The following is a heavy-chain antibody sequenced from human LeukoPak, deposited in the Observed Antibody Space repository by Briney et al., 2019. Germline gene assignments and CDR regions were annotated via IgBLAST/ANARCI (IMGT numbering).Heavy chain of an antibody. V-gene: IGHV1-46*01. Sequence: ASVKVSCKASGYTFTSYYMHWVRQAPGKGLEWMGIITPSGGSPNYAQKFQGRVTITAGKSTSTAYMELSSLRSEDTAVYYCARSSYYDSSGYYTFPHYYYYYYYMDVWGKGTTVTVSS. J-gene: IGHJ6*03. CDR2: ITPSGGSP. CDR1: GYTFTSYY. D-gene: IGHD3-22*01. CDR3: ARSSYYDSSGYYTFPHYYYYYYYMDV.